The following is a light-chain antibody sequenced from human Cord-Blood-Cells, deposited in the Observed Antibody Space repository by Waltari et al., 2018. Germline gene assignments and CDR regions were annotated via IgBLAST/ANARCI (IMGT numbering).Light chain of an antibody. J-gene: IGLJ2*01. CDR2: EGS. Sequence: QSALTQPASVSGSPGQSITISCTGTSSDVGSYNLVSWYQHHPGKAPKLMIYEGSKRPSGVSNRFSGSKSGNTASLTSSGLQAEGEAEYYRCSYAGSSPFQVFGRGTKLTVL. CDR3: CSYAGSSPFQV. V-gene: IGLV2-23*03. CDR1: SSDVGSYNL.